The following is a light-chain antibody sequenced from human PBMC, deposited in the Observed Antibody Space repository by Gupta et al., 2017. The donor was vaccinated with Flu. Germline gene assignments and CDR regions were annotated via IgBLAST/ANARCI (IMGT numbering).Light chain of an antibody. CDR3: AAWDDSLNGVV. Sequence: QSVLTQPPSASGTPGQRVTIPCSGSSSNIGSNTVNWYQQLPGTAPKLLIYSNNQRPSGVPDRFSGSKSGTSASLAISGLQSEVEADYYCAAWDDSLNGVVFGGGTKLTVL. CDR1: SSNIGSNT. V-gene: IGLV1-44*01. CDR2: SNN. J-gene: IGLJ2*01.